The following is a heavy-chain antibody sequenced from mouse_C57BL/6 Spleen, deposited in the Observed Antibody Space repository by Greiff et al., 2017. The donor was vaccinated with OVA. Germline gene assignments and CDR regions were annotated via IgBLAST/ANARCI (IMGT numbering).Heavy chain of an antibody. J-gene: IGHJ2*01. Sequence: EVQLQQSGPELVKPGASVKISCKASGYSFTGYYMHWVKQRSEKSLEWIGEINPSTGGTSSNQTFKGKAKLTVDKSSSTAYMQLKSLTSEDSAVYYCARRVDSSGYFDYWGQGTTLTVSS. D-gene: IGHD3-2*02. CDR3: ARRVDSSGYFDY. CDR2: INPSTGGT. CDR1: GYSFTGYY. V-gene: IGHV1-43*01.